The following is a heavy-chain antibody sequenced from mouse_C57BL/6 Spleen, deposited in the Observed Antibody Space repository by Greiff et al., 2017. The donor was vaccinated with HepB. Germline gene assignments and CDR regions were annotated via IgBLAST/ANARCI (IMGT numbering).Heavy chain of an antibody. D-gene: IGHD2-3*01. CDR3: ASRRLYDGYYGWYFDV. CDR1: GFSLTSYG. V-gene: IGHV2-5*01. CDR2: IWRGGST. Sequence: QVQLKESGPGLVQPSQSLSITCTVSGFSLTSYGVHWVRQSPGKGLEWLGVIWRGGSTDYNAAFMSRLSITKDNSKSQVFFKMNSLQADDTAIYYCASRRLYDGYYGWYFDVWGTGTTVTVSS. J-gene: IGHJ1*03.